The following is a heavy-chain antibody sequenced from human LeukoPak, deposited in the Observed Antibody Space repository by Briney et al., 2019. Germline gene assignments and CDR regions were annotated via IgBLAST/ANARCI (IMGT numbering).Heavy chain of an antibody. CDR1: GGTFSSYA. CDR2: IIPIFGTA. J-gene: IGHJ3*02. D-gene: IGHD6-13*01. V-gene: IGHV1-69*13. CDR3: ATKQLVPAFDI. Sequence: SVKVSCKASGGTFSSYAISWVRQAPGEGLEWMGGIIPIFGTANYAQKFQGRVTITADESTSTAYMELSSLRSEDTAVYYCATKQLVPAFDIWGQGTMVTVSS.